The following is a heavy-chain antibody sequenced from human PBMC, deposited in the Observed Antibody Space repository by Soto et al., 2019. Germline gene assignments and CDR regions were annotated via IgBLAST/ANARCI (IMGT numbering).Heavy chain of an antibody. Sequence: QVQLVQSGAEVKTPGSSVKVSCKVSGGTFSNYAIDWVRLAPGHGLEWMGGIVPIFGTTYYTQKFQGRATIIADDSTITAYLEMSSLRSEDTAIYYCARVEVVAGLYNYHGLDVWGQGTAVTVSS. J-gene: IGHJ6*02. CDR3: ARVEVVAGLYNYHGLDV. CDR2: IVPIFGTT. D-gene: IGHD6-19*01. CDR1: GGTFSNYA. V-gene: IGHV1-69*12.